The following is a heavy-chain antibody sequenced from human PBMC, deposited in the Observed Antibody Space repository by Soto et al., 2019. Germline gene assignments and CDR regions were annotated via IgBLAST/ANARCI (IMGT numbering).Heavy chain of an antibody. Sequence: KPSETLSLTCAVYGGSFSGYYWSWIRQPPGKGLEWIGEINHSGSTNYNPSLKSRVTISVDTSKNQFSLKLSSVTAADTAVYYCARCGGSYGEVDYWGQGTLVTVSS. D-gene: IGHD1-26*01. CDR3: ARCGGSYGEVDY. CDR2: INHSGST. J-gene: IGHJ4*02. V-gene: IGHV4-34*01. CDR1: GGSFSGYY.